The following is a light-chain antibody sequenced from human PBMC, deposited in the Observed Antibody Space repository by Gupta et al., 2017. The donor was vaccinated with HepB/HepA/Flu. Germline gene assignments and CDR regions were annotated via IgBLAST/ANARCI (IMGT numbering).Light chain of an antibody. CDR2: KAS. CDR3: QQYNSYSWT. V-gene: IGKV1-5*03. J-gene: IGKJ1*01. Sequence: DIQTTQSPSTLSASVGDRVTITCRASQSISSWLAWYQQKPGKAPKLLIYKASSLESGVPSRFSGSGSGTEFTLTISSLQPDDFATYYCQQYNSYSWTFGQWTKVEIK. CDR1: QSISSW.